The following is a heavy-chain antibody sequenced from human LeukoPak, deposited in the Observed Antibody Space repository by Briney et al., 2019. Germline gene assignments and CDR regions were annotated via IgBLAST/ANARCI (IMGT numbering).Heavy chain of an antibody. CDR1: GFTFSNVW. V-gene: IGHV3-15*01. J-gene: IGHJ4*02. CDR3: TSTLGY. CDR2: IKSRTDGGTT. D-gene: IGHD2/OR15-2a*01. Sequence: GGSLRLSCAASGFTFSNVWLTWVRQAPEKGLEWVGRIKSRTDGGTTDYAAPVEGRFTISRDDSKNTLYLQMNSLKTEDTAVYYCTSTLGYWGQGTLVTVSS.